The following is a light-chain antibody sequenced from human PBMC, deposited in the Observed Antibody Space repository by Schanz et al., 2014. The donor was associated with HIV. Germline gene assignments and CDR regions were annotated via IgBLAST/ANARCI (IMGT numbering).Light chain of an antibody. J-gene: IGLJ3*02. V-gene: IGLV2-8*01. CDR3: SSYGGSNNLV. Sequence: QSVLTQPPSASGSPGQSVTISCTGTSSDVGGYNYVSWYQQHPGKAPKLMIYEVSERPSGVPARFSGSKSGNTASLTVSGLQADDEADYYCSSYGGSNNLVFGGGTKLTVL. CDR2: EVS. CDR1: SSDVGGYNY.